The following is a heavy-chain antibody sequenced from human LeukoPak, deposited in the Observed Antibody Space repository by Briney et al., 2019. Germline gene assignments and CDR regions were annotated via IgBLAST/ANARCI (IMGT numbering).Heavy chain of an antibody. V-gene: IGHV4-34*01. Sequence: PSETLSLTCTVSGGSISSYYWTWIRQPPGKGLEWIGEINHSGSTNYNPSLKSRVTISVDTSKNQFSLKLSSVTAADTAVYYCARGIAVAGYRRYYFDYWGQGTLVTVSS. D-gene: IGHD6-19*01. CDR2: INHSGST. CDR1: GGSISSYY. CDR3: ARGIAVAGYRRYYFDY. J-gene: IGHJ4*02.